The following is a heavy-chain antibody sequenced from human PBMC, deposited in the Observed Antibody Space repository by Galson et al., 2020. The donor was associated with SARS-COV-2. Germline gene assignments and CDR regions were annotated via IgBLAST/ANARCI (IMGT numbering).Heavy chain of an antibody. V-gene: IGHV1-69*02. CDR1: GGPFSNYT. D-gene: IGHD3-22*01. Sequence: SVKVSCKASGGPFSNYTISWLRQAPGQGLEWMGRVIPMLALANYAQKFQARVTITADKSTSTAYMELSSLRSEDTAVYYCARAKGDYYDSSGYYTLDYAFNIWGQGTMVTVSS. J-gene: IGHJ3*02. CDR2: VIPMLALA. CDR3: ARAKGDYYDSSGYYTLDYAFNI.